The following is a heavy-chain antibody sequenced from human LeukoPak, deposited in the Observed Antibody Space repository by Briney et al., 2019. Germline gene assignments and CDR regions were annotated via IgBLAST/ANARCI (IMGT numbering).Heavy chain of an antibody. J-gene: IGHJ5*02. V-gene: IGHV4-4*07. CDR2: IYTSGGT. CDR1: GGSISSYY. CDR3: ARGGLTYYGFWSGYSHSIAHNWFDP. D-gene: IGHD3-3*01. Sequence: SETLSLTCTVSGGSISSYYWSWIRQPAGKGLEWIGRIYTSGGTNYNPSLKSRVTMSVDTSKNQFSLKLSSVTAADTAVYYCARGGLTYYGFWSGYSHSIAHNWFDPWGQGTLVTVSS.